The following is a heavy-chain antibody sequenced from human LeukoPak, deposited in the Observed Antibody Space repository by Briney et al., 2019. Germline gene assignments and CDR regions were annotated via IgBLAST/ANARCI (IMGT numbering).Heavy chain of an antibody. J-gene: IGHJ4*02. CDR3: ARDGTAVAGDYYFDY. CDR1: GGTFSSYA. D-gene: IGHD6-19*01. V-gene: IGHV1-69*13. Sequence: ASVKVSCKASGGTFSSYAISWVRQAPGQGLEWMGGIIPILGTANYAQKFQGRVTITADESTSTAYMELSSLRSEDTAVYCCARDGTAVAGDYYFDYWGQGTLVTVSS. CDR2: IIPILGTA.